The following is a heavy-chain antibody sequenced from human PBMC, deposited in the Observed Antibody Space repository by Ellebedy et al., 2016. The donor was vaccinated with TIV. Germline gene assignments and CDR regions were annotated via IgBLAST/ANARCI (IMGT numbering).Heavy chain of an antibody. D-gene: IGHD6-19*01. CDR2: VYYTGST. CDR1: GGSISSYY. V-gene: IGHV4-59*08. Sequence: MPSETLSLTCGVSGGSISSYYWSWIRQPPGKGLEWIGYVYYTGSTNYNPSLRSRVTISLDTSKNQFSLKMSSVTAADTAVYYCARAKQWLAFESWGQGTLVPITS. CDR3: ARAKQWLAFES. J-gene: IGHJ4*02.